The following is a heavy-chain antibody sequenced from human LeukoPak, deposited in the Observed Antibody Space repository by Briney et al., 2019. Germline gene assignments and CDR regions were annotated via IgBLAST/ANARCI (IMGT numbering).Heavy chain of an antibody. CDR3: ARDPGPTIAAASFDY. CDR1: GFTFSSYA. V-gene: IGHV3-30-3*01. Sequence: GGSLRLSCAASGFTFSSYAMHWVRQAPGKGLEWVAVISYDGSNKYYADSVKGRFTISRDNSKNTLYLQMNSLRAEDTAVYYCARDPGPTIAAASFDYWGQGTLVTVSS. D-gene: IGHD6-13*01. J-gene: IGHJ4*02. CDR2: ISYDGSNK.